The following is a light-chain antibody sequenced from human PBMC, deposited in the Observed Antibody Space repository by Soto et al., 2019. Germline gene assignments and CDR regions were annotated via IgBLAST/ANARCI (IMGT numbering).Light chain of an antibody. CDR2: GAS. CDR3: QQGGSFPIT. Sequence: DIQMTQSPSSVSASVGDRVTITCRASQDIGSWLAWYHQKPGKAPDLLIYGASSLQSGVPSRFYGSGSGTDFTLTISSLQPEDFATYYCQQGGSFPITFGQGTRLEIK. CDR1: QDIGSW. J-gene: IGKJ5*01. V-gene: IGKV1-12*01.